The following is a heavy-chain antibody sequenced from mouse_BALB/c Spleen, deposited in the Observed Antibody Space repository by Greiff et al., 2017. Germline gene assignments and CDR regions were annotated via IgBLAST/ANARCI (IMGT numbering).Heavy chain of an antibody. J-gene: IGHJ2*01. V-gene: IGHV1S81*02. Sequence: QVQLKQPGAELVKPGASVKLSCKASGYTFTSSWMHWVKQRPGQGLEWIGEINPSNGRTNYNEKFKSKATLTVDKSSSTAYMQLSSLTSEDSAVYYCASYGNYYFDYWGQGTTLTVSS. D-gene: IGHD2-1*01. CDR1: GYTFTSSW. CDR2: INPSNGRT. CDR3: ASYGNYYFDY.